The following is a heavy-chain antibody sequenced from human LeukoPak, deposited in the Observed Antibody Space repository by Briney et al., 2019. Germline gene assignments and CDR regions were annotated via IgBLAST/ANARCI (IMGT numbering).Heavy chain of an antibody. D-gene: IGHD6-6*01. V-gene: IGHV3-30*04. CDR1: GSTFSSYA. Sequence: GRSLRLSCAASGSTFSSYAMHWVRQAPGKGLEWVAVISYDGSNKYYADSVKGRFTISRDNSKNTLYLQMNSLRAEDTAVYYCARDGEDSRNRTYYYYYYMDVWGKGTTVTVSS. J-gene: IGHJ6*03. CDR2: ISYDGSNK. CDR3: ARDGEDSRNRTYYYYYYMDV.